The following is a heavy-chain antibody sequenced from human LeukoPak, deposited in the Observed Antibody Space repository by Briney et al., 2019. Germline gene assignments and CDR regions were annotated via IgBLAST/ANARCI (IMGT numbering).Heavy chain of an antibody. CDR2: IYYSGST. V-gene: IGHV4-59*01. Sequence: PSETLSLTCTVSNGSITNYYWSWIRQPPGKGLEWIGYIYYSGSTNYNPSLKSRATISVDTSKNQFSLRLTSVSAADTAVYYCARGFGYSYGRGYDYWGQGTLVTVSS. CDR1: NGSITNYY. J-gene: IGHJ4*02. CDR3: ARGFGYSYGRGYDY. D-gene: IGHD5-18*01.